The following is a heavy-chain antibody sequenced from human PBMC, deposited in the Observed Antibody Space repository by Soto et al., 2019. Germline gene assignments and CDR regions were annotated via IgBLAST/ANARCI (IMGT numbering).Heavy chain of an antibody. D-gene: IGHD6-19*01. CDR3: AKDKWLVRRTFDY. J-gene: IGHJ4*02. CDR1: GFTFSSSA. CDR2: ISGSGGVT. Sequence: GGSLRLSCAASGFTFSSSAMNWVRQAPGKGLEWVAAISGSGGVTYHADSVKGRFTISRDNSKNTLYLQKNSLRAEDTALYYCAKDKWLVRRTFDYWGQGTLVTVSS. V-gene: IGHV3-23*01.